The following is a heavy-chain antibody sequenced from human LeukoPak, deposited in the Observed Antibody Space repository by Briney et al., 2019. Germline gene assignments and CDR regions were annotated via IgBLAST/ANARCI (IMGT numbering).Heavy chain of an antibody. CDR1: GGTFSSYA. D-gene: IGHD1-26*01. CDR3: ARETGIVGATTVDY. Sequence: SAKVSCKASGGTFSSYAISWVRQAPGQGLEWMGGIIPIFGTANYAQKFQGRVTITADESTSTAYMELSSLRSEDTAVYYCARETGIVGATTVDYWGQGTLVTVSS. V-gene: IGHV1-69*13. J-gene: IGHJ4*02. CDR2: IIPIFGTA.